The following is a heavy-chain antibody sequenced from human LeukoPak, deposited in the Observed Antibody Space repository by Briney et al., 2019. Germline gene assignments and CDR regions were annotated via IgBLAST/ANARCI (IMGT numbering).Heavy chain of an antibody. CDR2: VNSYGCSR. V-gene: IGHV3-74*03. CDR3: ARDRSIEDAFDI. Sequence: GFALRLPCAPSVCTFSSYWMLWVRQAPGKGRVWVSRVNSYGCSRTYEDSVKGRFAISRDNAKNPLFLQMNSLSPEDTAVYYCARDRSIEDAFDIWGQGTMVTVSS. J-gene: IGHJ3*02. D-gene: IGHD3-3*02. CDR1: VCTFSSYW.